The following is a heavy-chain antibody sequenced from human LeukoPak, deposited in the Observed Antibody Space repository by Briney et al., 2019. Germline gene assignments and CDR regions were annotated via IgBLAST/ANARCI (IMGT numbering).Heavy chain of an antibody. Sequence: KSGGSLRLSCSASGFTFSDYDMNWVRQAPGKGPEWVSSISYLSSHVYYGDSVKGRFSISRDNAKNSLYLQMNSLGAEDTAIYYCGRAFPPLRTSSAGDLWGQGILVTVSS. D-gene: IGHD3-16*01. CDR1: GFTFSDYD. CDR2: ISYLSSHV. CDR3: GRAFPPLRTSSAGDL. J-gene: IGHJ4*02. V-gene: IGHV3-21*01.